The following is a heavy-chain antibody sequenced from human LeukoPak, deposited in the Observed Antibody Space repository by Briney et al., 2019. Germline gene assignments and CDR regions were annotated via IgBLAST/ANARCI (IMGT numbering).Heavy chain of an antibody. CDR2: INHSGIT. V-gene: IGHV4-34*01. CDR1: GGPFSGYS. J-gene: IGHJ6*02. CDR3: ARVRSNYYYYGMDV. Sequence: PSETLCLTCVVFGGPFSGYSWSWIRQPPGKGLEWIGEINHSGITNYKPSLESRVAILVDTSRKQFSLKLRSVTAADTAVYYCARVRSNYYYYGMDVWGQGTTVTVSS.